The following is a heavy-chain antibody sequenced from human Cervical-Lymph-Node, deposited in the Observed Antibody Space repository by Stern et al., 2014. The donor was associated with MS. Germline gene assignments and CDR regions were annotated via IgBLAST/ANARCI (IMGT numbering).Heavy chain of an antibody. CDR2: ISYDGSSQ. V-gene: IGHV3-30-3*01. CDR1: GFTFGSPA. D-gene: IGHD6-25*01. CDR3: ARPAAARYFDY. Sequence: MQLVESGGGVVQPGRSLRLSCAASGFTFGSPAMHWVRQAPGKGLDWVAIISYDGSSQHYADSVKGRFTISRDNSNNTLYLQMNSLRAEDTAMYYCARPAAARYFDYWGQGTQVTVSS. J-gene: IGHJ4*02.